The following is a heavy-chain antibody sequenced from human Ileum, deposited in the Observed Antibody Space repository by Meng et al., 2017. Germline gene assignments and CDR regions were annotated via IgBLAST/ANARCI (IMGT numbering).Heavy chain of an antibody. CDR2: IYYSGGT. CDR3: ARHLGRSFDY. D-gene: IGHD3-16*01. J-gene: IGHJ4*02. Sequence: QVPLLQWGAGLLKPPETLSLTCAGYGGSFSGYYWSWFRQPPGKGLEWIGEIYYSGGTKYNPSLKSRVTISGDTSKNQFSLKLTSVTAADTAVYYCARHLGRSFDYWGQGTLVTVSS. V-gene: IGHV4-34*02. CDR1: GGSFSGYY.